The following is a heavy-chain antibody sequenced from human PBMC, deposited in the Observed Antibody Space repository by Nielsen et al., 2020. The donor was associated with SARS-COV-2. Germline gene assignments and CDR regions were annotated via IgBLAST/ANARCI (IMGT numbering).Heavy chain of an antibody. CDR3: ARAYRSDFDF. CDR1: GFTFSDYS. V-gene: IGHV3-21*04. D-gene: IGHD6-19*01. Sequence: GESLKISCTGSGFTFSDYSMNWVRQAPGKGLEWVSAISIGGGETYYPDSVKGRFTISRDNSKNTLYLQMNSLRAEDTAVYYCARAYRSDFDFWGQGALVTVSS. J-gene: IGHJ4*02. CDR2: ISIGGGET.